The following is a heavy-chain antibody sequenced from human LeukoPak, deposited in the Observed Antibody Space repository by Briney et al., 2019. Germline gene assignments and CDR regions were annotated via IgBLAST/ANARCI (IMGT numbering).Heavy chain of an antibody. CDR1: GYTFTSYG. V-gene: IGHV1-69*13. CDR3: ARERGDPTYYYDSSGYYYGDNWFDP. Sequence: SVKVSCKASGYTFTSYGISWVRQAPGQGLEWMGGIIPIFGTANYAQKFQGRVTITADESTSTAYTELSSLRSEDTAVYYCARERGDPTYYYDSSGYYYGDNWFDPWGQGTLVTVSS. D-gene: IGHD3-22*01. CDR2: IIPIFGTA. J-gene: IGHJ5*02.